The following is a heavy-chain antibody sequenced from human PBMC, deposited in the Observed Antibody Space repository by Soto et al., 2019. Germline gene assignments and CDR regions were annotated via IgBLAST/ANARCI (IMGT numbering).Heavy chain of an antibody. CDR3: ARANPSSSGYYYYYMAV. J-gene: IGHJ6*03. CDR1: GFTFSSYS. D-gene: IGHD6-13*01. Sequence: GGSLRLSCAASGFTFSSYSMNWVRQAPGKGLEWVSSISSSSSYIYYADSVKGRFTISRDNAKNSLYLQMNSLRAEDTAVYYCARANPSSSGYYYYYMAVWGKGTTVTVSS. CDR2: ISSSSSYI. V-gene: IGHV3-21*01.